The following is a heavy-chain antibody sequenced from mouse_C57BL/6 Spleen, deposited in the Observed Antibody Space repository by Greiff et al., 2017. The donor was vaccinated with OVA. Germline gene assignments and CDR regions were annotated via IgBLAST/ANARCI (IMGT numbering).Heavy chain of an antibody. CDR2: IDPETGGT. Sequence: QVQLQQSGAELVRPGASVTLSCKASGYTFTDYEMHWVKQTPVHGLEWIGAIDPETGGTAYNQKFKGKAILTADKSSSTAYMELRSLTSEDSAVYYCTRSAPNFYYFDYWGQGTTLTVSS. V-gene: IGHV1-15*01. CDR1: GYTFTDYE. CDR3: TRSAPNFYYFDY. J-gene: IGHJ2*01.